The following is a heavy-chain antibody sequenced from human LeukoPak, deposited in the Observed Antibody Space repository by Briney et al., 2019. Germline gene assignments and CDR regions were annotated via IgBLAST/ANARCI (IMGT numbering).Heavy chain of an antibody. CDR3: ATLYHYDSSGFYWRGFDY. CDR1: GGSISSSNW. CDR2: IYHSGNT. D-gene: IGHD3-22*01. V-gene: IGHV4-4*02. Sequence: PSGTLSLTCVVSGGSISSSNWWSWVRQPPGKGLEWIGEIYHSGNTYYNPSLKSRVTISVDKPKNQFSLKLSPVTAADTAVYYCATLYHYDSSGFYWRGFDYWGQGTLVTVSS. J-gene: IGHJ4*02.